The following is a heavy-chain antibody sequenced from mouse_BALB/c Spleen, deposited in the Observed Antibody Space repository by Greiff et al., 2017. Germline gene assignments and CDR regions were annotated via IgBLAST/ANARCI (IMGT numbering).Heavy chain of an antibody. CDR3: ARSPIYYGYVGDY. CDR1: GYTFTSYV. CDR2: INPYNDGT. D-gene: IGHD2-2*01. Sequence: EVQLQQSGPELVKPGASVKMSCKASGYTFTSYVMHWVKQKPGQGLEWIGYINPYNDGTKYNEKFKGKATLTSDKSSSTAYMELSSLTSEDSAVYYCARSPIYYGYVGDYWGQGTTLTVSS. V-gene: IGHV1-14*01. J-gene: IGHJ2*01.